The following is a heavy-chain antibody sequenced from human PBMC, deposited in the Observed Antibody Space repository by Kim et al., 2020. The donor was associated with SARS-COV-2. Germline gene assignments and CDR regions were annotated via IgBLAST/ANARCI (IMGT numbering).Heavy chain of an antibody. CDR2: IYYSGST. J-gene: IGHJ6*02. CDR3: ARVQDSSSWYADYGMDV. CDR1: GGSISSGDYY. Sequence: SETLSLTCTVSGGSISSGDYYWSWIRQPPGKGLEWIGYIYYSGSTYYNPSLKSRVTISVDTSKNQFSLKLSSVTAADTAVYYCARVQDSSSWYADYGMDVWGQGTTVTVSS. V-gene: IGHV4-30-4*01. D-gene: IGHD6-13*01.